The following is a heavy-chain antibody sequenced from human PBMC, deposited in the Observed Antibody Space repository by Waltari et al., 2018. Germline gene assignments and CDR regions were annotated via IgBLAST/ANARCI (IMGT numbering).Heavy chain of an antibody. Sequence: QVQLVQSGAEVKKPGSSVKVSCKASGGTFSSYAISWVRPAPGQGLEWMGGIIPIFGTANYAQKFQGRVTITTDESTSTAYMELSSLRSEDTAVYYCARGEDSSSWPYYYYMDVWGKGTTVTVSS. CDR3: ARGEDSSSWPYYYYMDV. D-gene: IGHD6-13*01. V-gene: IGHV1-69*05. CDR1: GGTFSSYA. J-gene: IGHJ6*03. CDR2: IIPIFGTA.